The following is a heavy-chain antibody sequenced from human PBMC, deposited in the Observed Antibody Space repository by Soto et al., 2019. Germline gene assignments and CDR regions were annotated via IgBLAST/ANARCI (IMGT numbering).Heavy chain of an antibody. D-gene: IGHD3-10*01. CDR3: AKGRGYGSGSYIGY. J-gene: IGHJ4*02. V-gene: IGHV3-43*01. CDR1: GSTFDDYT. Sequence: PGGSLRLSCAASGSTFDDYTMHWVRQAPGKGLEWVSLISWDGGSTYYADSVKGRFTISRDNSKNSLYLQMNSLRTEDTALYYCAKGRGYGSGSYIGYWGQGTLVTVSS. CDR2: ISWDGGST.